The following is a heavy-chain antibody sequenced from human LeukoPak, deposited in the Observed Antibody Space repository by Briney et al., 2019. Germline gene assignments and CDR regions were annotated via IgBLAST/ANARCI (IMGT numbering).Heavy chain of an antibody. CDR1: GFTFSTYA. V-gene: IGHV3-23*01. D-gene: IGHD6-19*01. CDR2: ISGSGGKT. J-gene: IGHJ4*02. Sequence: GGSLRLSCAASGFTFSTYAMSWVRQAPGKGLEWVSDISGSGGKTYYADSMKGRFTISRDNSKNTLYLQMNSLRAEDTAVYYCAKHGSGRYFDYWGQGTLVTVSS. CDR3: AKHGSGRYFDY.